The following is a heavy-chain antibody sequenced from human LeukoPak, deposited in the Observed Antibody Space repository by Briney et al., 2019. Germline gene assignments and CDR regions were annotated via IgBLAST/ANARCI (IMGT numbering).Heavy chain of an antibody. CDR1: GGSFSSYY. Sequence: KPSETLSLTCAVFGGSFSSYYWSWIRQPPGKGLEWIGYIYYTGSTNYNPSLKSRVTISLDTSKNQFSLSLSSVTAADTAVYYCARGGILEATSYFDYWGQGTLVTVSS. CDR2: IYYTGST. D-gene: IGHD1-1*01. CDR3: ARGGILEATSYFDY. V-gene: IGHV4-59*08. J-gene: IGHJ4*02.